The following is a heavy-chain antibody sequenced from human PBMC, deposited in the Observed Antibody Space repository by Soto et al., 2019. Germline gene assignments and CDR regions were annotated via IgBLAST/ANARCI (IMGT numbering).Heavy chain of an antibody. D-gene: IGHD3-10*01. CDR1: GFTFSSYA. Sequence: QVQLVESGGGVVQPGRSLRLSCAASGFTFSSYAMHWVRQAPGKGLEWVAVISYDGSNKYYADSVKGRLTISRDNSKKMLCLQMNSLRAEDTAVYYCARGFGDLYYYYFYGMDVWGQGTTVTVSS. CDR2: ISYDGSNK. CDR3: ARGFGDLYYYYFYGMDV. J-gene: IGHJ6*02. V-gene: IGHV3-30-3*01.